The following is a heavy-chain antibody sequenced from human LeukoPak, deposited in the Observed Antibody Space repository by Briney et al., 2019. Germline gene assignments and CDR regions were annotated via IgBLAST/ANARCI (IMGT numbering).Heavy chain of an antibody. CDR2: VWHDGSNR. CDR3: ARELFGSGSYPDY. J-gene: IGHJ4*02. D-gene: IGHD3-10*01. V-gene: IGHV3-33*01. Sequence: PGRSLRLSCTAPEFTFSSYAIHWIRQAPGKGLEWVALVWHDGSNRYYADSVKGRFTISRDNSKNTVYLQMNSLRAEDTAVYYCARELFGSGSYPDYWGQGTLVTVSS. CDR1: EFTFSSYA.